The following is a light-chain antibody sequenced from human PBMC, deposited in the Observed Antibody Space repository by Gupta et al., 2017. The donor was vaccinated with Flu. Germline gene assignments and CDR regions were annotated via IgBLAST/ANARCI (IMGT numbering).Light chain of an antibody. CDR1: QSLVYSDGNTV. J-gene: IGKJ1*01. CDR3: MQGAHWPWA. V-gene: IGKV2-30*01. Sequence: ISFRSSQSLVYSDGNTVLHWFQQRPGQSPRRLIYLVSHRDSGVPDRFSGSGSGTDFTLKISRVEADDVGVYFCMQGAHWPWAFGQGTKVEIK. CDR2: LVS.